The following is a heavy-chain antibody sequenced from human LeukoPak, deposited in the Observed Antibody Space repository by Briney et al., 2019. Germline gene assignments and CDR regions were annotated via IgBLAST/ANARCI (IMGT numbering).Heavy chain of an antibody. CDR2: IYPGDSDT. CDR3: ARLRKDYYDSSGYK. Sequence: GESLKISCKGSGYGFTNYWIGWVRQMPGKGLEWMGIIYPGDSDTRYSPSFQGQVTISADKSISTAYLQWSSLKASDTAMYYCARLRKDYYDSSGYKWGQGTLVTVSS. CDR1: GYGFTNYW. D-gene: IGHD3-22*01. V-gene: IGHV5-51*01. J-gene: IGHJ1*01.